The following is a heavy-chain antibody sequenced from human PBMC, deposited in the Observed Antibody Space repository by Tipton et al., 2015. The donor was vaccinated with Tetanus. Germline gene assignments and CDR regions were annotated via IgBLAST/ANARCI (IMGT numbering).Heavy chain of an antibody. J-gene: IGHJ4*02. D-gene: IGHD6-19*01. V-gene: IGHV3-11*01. CDR1: GGSFSGYR. Sequence: LSLTCAVDGGSFSGYRWSWIRQAPGKGLEWVSYISSSGSSIYYADSVKGRFTISRDNAKNSLYLQMNSLRAEDTAVYYCAREYSSGWSVFDYWGRGTLVTVSS. CDR3: AREYSSGWSVFDY. CDR2: ISSSGSSI.